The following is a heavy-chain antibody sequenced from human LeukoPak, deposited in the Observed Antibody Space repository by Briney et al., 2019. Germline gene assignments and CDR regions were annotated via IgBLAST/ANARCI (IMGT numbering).Heavy chain of an antibody. V-gene: IGHV3-30*04. D-gene: IGHD3-3*01. Sequence: SGGSLRLSCAASGFTFSSYAMHWVRQAPGKGLEWVAVISYDGSNKYYADSVKGRFTISRDNSKNTLYLQMNSLRAEDTAVYYCARQDPPLLRFSFSGAFDIWGQGTMVTVSS. J-gene: IGHJ3*02. CDR3: ARQDPPLLRFSFSGAFDI. CDR2: ISYDGSNK. CDR1: GFTFSSYA.